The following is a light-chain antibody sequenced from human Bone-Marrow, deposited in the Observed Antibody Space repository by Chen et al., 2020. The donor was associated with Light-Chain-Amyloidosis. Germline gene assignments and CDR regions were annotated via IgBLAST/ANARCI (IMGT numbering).Light chain of an antibody. CDR3: QVWDRSSDRPV. CDR2: DDS. CDR1: NIGSTS. J-gene: IGLJ3*02. Sequence: SYVLTQPSSVSVAPGQTSTIACGGNNIGSTSVHWYQQTPGHAPLLVVYDDSGRPSGIPDRLSGSNSGNTATLTISRVEAGDEADYYCQVWDRSSDRPVFGGGTKLTVL. V-gene: IGLV3-21*02.